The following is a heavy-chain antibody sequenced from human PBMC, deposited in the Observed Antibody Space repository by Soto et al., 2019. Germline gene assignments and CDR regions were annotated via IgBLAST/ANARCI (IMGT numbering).Heavy chain of an antibody. J-gene: IGHJ5*02. D-gene: IGHD2-15*01. V-gene: IGHV4-39*01. CDR3: ARTDIGNWFDP. CDR1: GDSISSSDYY. CDR2: VPYGGST. Sequence: SETLSLTCTVSGDSISSSDYYWGWIRQPPGKGLEWIGSVPYGGSTYYNPSLKSRVTISVDTSRNQFSLKLSSVTAADTAVYYCARTDIGNWFDPWGQGTLVTVSS.